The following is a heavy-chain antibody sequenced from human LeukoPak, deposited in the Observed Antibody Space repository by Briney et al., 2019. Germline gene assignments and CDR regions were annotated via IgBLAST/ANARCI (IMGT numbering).Heavy chain of an antibody. CDR3: SRAPYYDFWCDY. CDR2: IRSKAYGGAV. CDR1: GFTFGDSG. J-gene: IGHJ4*02. V-gene: IGHV3-49*03. Sequence: PGGSLRLSCTASGFTFGDSGMSWFRQAPGKGLEWVGFIRSKAYGGAVEYAASVKGRFTISRDDSKSIAYLLMNSLKTEDTAVHYCSRAPYYDFWCDYWGQGTLVTVSS. D-gene: IGHD3-3*01.